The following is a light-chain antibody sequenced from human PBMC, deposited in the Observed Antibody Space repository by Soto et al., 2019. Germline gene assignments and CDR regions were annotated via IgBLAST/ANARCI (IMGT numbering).Light chain of an antibody. CDR1: QSINSW. Sequence: DIQMTQSPSTLSASVGDRVTISCRVSQSINSWLAWYQRKPGKAPKLLIYKTSSLESGVPSRFSGSGSGTEFTLTISSLHPDDFATYYCQHYNSNPWTFGQGTKVEIK. CDR2: KTS. CDR3: QHYNSNPWT. V-gene: IGKV1-5*03. J-gene: IGKJ1*01.